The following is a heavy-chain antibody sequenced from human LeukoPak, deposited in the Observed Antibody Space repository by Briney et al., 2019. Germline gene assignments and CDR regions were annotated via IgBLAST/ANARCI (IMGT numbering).Heavy chain of an antibody. CDR3: ARQEYCSGGSCYTWFDS. V-gene: IGHV5-51*01. D-gene: IGHD2-15*01. CDR2: IYPADPDI. J-gene: IGHJ5*01. CDR1: GYSFTNSW. Sequence: GESLKISCKGSGYSFTNSWIGWVRLMPGKGLEWTGIIYPADPDIRYSPSFQGQVTISADKSINTAYLQWSSLKASDTAMYYCARQEYCSGGSCYTWFDSWGQGTLVTVSS.